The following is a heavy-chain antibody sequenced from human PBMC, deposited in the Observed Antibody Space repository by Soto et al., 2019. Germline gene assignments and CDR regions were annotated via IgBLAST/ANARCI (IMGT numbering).Heavy chain of an antibody. D-gene: IGHD3-22*01. CDR3: ARAESTWDYYDSSGYYYEGFDY. Sequence: SQTLSLTCAISGDSVSSNSAAWNWIRQSPSRGLEWLGRTYYRSKWYNDYAVSVKSRITINPDTSKNQFSLQLNSVTPEDTAVYYCARAESTWDYYDSSGYYYEGFDYWGQGTLVTVSS. J-gene: IGHJ4*02. CDR1: GDSVSSNSAA. V-gene: IGHV6-1*01. CDR2: TYYRSKWYN.